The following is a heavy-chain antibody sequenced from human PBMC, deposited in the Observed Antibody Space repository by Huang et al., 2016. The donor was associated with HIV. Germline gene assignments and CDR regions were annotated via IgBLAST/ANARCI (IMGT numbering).Heavy chain of an antibody. J-gene: IGHJ4*02. D-gene: IGHD3-10*01. Sequence: QVQLVQSGAEVKKPGASVKISCKASGYTFTTYHMHWVRQAPGQGLEWRGRINPRGASTRYAQTFQGRVTMTSDTSTSTVYMELSSLTPEDTAVYYCARALLLFGLGSPLDFWGQGSLVTVSS. V-gene: IGHV1-46*01. CDR2: INPRGAST. CDR1: GYTFTTYH. CDR3: ARALLLFGLGSPLDF.